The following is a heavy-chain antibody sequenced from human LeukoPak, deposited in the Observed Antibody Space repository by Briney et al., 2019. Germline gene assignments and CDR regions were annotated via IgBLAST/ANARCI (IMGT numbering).Heavy chain of an antibody. CDR1: GCTFSSYA. CDR3: AKDVESYSGYCDY. J-gene: IGHJ4*02. Sequence: PGGSLRLSCAASGCTFSSYAMSWVRQAPGKGLEWVSAISGSGGSTYYADSVKGRFTISRDNSKNTLYLQMNSLRAEDTAVYYCAKDVESYSGYCDYWGQGTLVTVSS. V-gene: IGHV3-23*01. CDR2: ISGSGGST. D-gene: IGHD5-12*01.